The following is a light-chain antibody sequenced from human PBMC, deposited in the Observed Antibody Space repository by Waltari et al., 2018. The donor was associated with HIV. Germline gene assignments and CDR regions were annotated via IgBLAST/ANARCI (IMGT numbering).Light chain of an antibody. J-gene: IGLJ2*01. CDR3: AVWGDSLNGPV. Sequence: QSVLTQPPSASGTPGQRVTISCSGSSSNIGSNTVNWYQQLPGTAPKLLIYINNQRPSGVPDRFSGSKSGTSASLAISGLQSEDEADYYCAVWGDSLNGPVFGGGTKLTVL. CDR1: SSNIGSNT. V-gene: IGLV1-44*01. CDR2: INN.